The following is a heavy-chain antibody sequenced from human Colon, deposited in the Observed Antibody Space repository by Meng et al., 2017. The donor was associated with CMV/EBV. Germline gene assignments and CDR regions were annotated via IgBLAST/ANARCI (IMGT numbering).Heavy chain of an antibody. Sequence: GESLKISCAASGMTLSSYWMTWVRQAPGKGLEWVANIKQDGSETSYVDSVKGRFTISRDNAKNSLYVQMNNLRAEDTAVYYCARGQLWLDSWGQGTLVTVSS. CDR2: IKQDGSET. D-gene: IGHD3-10*01. J-gene: IGHJ5*01. CDR1: GMTLSSYW. CDR3: ARGQLWLDS. V-gene: IGHV3-7*04.